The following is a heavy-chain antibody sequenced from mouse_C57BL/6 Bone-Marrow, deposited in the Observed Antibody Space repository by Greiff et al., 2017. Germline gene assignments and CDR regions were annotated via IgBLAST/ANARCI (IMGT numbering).Heavy chain of an antibody. CDR2: IYPSDSET. CDR3: ARGGKKRPWFAY. J-gene: IGHJ3*01. V-gene: IGHV1-61*01. CDR1: GYTFTSYW. Sequence: QVQLQQPGAELVRPGSSVKLSCKASGYTFTSYWMDWVKQRPGQGLEWIGNIYPSDSETPYNQTFKDKATLTVDKSSSTAYLQLISLTSEDSAVYDCARGGKKRPWFAYWGQGTLVTVSA. D-gene: IGHD2-12*01.